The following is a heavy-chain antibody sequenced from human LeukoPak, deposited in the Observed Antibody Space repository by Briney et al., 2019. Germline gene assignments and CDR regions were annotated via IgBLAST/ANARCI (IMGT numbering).Heavy chain of an antibody. Sequence: AGGSLRLSCAASGFTFSSYAMHWVRQAPGKGLEWVAVISYDGSNKYHADSVKGRFTISRDNSKNTLYLQMNSLRAEDTAVYYCARAGYSSGAGWFDPWGQGTLVTVSS. D-gene: IGHD6-19*01. V-gene: IGHV3-30*04. CDR1: GFTFSSYA. CDR3: ARAGYSSGAGWFDP. CDR2: ISYDGSNK. J-gene: IGHJ5*02.